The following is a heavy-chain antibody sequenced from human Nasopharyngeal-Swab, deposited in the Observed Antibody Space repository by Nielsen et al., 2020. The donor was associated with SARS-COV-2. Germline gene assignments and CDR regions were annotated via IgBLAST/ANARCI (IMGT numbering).Heavy chain of an antibody. V-gene: IGHV4-34*01. D-gene: IGHD6-13*01. J-gene: IGHJ4*02. CDR2: INHSGRT. CDR1: GGSFSGYY. CDR3: ARIAGTFAFVDY. Sequence: SETLSLTCAVYGGSFSGYYWSWIRQPPGKGLEWIGEINHSGRTNYNLSLKSRVTTSVDTSKNQFSLKLSSVTAADTAVYYCARIAGTFAFVDYWGQGTLVTVSS.